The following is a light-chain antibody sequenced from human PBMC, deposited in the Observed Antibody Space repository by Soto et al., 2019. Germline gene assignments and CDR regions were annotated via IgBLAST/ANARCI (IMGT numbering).Light chain of an antibody. CDR1: SSDIGSYNY. CDR2: DVI. CDR3: SSYTSITTWV. Sequence: QSALTQPASVSGSPGQSITISCTGTSSDIGSYNYVSWYQHHPGKAPKLMIYDVINRPSGISNRFSGSKSGNTASLTISGLQAADEAVYYCSSYTSITTWVFGGGTKLTV. V-gene: IGLV2-14*01. J-gene: IGLJ3*02.